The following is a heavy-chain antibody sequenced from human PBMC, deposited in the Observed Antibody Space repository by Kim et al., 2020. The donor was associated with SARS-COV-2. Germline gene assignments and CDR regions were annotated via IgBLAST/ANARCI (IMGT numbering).Heavy chain of an antibody. J-gene: IGHJ4*02. D-gene: IGHD1-26*01. V-gene: IGHV3-53*01. CDR2: T. Sequence: TDYADSVKGRFTISRDIPKDTLYLQMNSLRADDTAVYYCSRSTVGAYFDYWGQGSLVSVSS. CDR3: SRSTVGAYFDY.